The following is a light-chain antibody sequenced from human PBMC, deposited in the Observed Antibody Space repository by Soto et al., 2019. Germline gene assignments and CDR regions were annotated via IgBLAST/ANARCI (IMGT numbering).Light chain of an antibody. CDR2: GAS. V-gene: IGKV3-15*01. CDR1: QSVGSS. CDR3: QKYNNWPFT. J-gene: IGKJ3*01. Sequence: IVMTQSPATLSVSPGERATLSCRASQSVGSSLAWYQQKPGQAPRLLIYGASTRATGIPARFSGSGSGTEFTLTISSLQSEDFAVYYCQKYNNWPFTFGPGTKVNIK.